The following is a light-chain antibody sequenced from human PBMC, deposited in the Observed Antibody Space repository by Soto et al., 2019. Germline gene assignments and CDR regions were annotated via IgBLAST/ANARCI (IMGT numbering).Light chain of an antibody. CDR1: QGIRND. J-gene: IGKJ1*01. V-gene: IGKV1-6*01. CDR3: QQSYSSPPT. Sequence: AIHLTHSPSSLSASVGDRVTISCRASQGIRNDLGWYQQKPGKAPKLLIYAASSLQSGVPSRFSGSRSGPDFTLTISSLQPEDFATYYCQQSYSSPPTFGQGTKVDI. CDR2: AAS.